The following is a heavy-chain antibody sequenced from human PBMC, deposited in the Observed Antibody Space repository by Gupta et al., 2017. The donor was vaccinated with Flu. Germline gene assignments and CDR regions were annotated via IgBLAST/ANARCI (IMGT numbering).Heavy chain of an antibody. CDR2: IIPVFGPT. CDR3: AGKGGGHGSGGTCYSVDD. CDR1: GVTFSSYT. V-gene: IGHV1-69*01. J-gene: IGHJ4*02. Sequence: QVQLVQSGAEVKKPGSSVKVSCKASGVTFSSYTINWIRQAPGQGLEWMGGIIPVFGPTHYAQKFKGRVTITAEESTGTAYMALSSLRSEDTAVDDGAGKGGGHGSGGTCYSVDDGGQGTMVTVSS. D-gene: IGHD2-15*01.